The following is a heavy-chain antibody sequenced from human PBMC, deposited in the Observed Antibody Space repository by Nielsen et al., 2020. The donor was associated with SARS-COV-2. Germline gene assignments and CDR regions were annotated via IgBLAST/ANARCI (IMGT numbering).Heavy chain of an antibody. J-gene: IGHJ3*02. V-gene: IGHV1-69*13. Sequence: SVKVSCKASGGTFSSYAISWVRQAPGQGLEWMGGIIPIFGTANYAQKFQGRVTITADESTSTAYMELSSLRSEDTAVYYCARLKRVDHAYAFDIWGQGTMVTVSS. D-gene: IGHD3-3*01. CDR1: GGTFSSYA. CDR3: ARLKRVDHAYAFDI. CDR2: IIPIFGTA.